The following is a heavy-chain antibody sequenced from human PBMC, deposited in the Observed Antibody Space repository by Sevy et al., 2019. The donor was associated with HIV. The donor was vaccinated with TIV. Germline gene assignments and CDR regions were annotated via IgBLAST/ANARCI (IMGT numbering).Heavy chain of an antibody. CDR2: ISYDGSDK. CDR3: ARPRANYVDHYFFYAMDV. D-gene: IGHD4-17*01. CDR1: GFAFSNYYA. J-gene: IGHJ6*02. V-gene: IGHV3-30-3*01. Sequence: GGSLRLSCAASGFAFSNYYAMHWVRQAPGKGLEWVALISYDGSDKYYADSVKGRFTFSRDNFKNTLYLQMNSLTTADTAVYYCARPRANYVDHYFFYAMDVWGQGTTVTVSS.